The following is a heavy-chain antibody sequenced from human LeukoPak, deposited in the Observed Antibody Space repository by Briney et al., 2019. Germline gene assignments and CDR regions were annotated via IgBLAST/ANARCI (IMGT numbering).Heavy chain of an antibody. D-gene: IGHD3-10*01. CDR1: GGSISSGHW. J-gene: IGHJ4*02. CDR3: ARVIHRGHFDY. CDR2: IFHSGST. Sequence: SETLSLTCAVSGGSISSGHWWSWVRQPPGKGPEWIGEIFHSGSTNYNPSLQSRVTISVDKSQKLFSLKLNSVTAADAAVYYCARVIHRGHFDYWGQGSLVTVSS. V-gene: IGHV4-4*02.